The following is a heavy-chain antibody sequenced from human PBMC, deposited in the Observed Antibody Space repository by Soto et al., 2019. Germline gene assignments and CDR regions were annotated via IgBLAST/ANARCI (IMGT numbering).Heavy chain of an antibody. J-gene: IGHJ4*02. D-gene: IGHD2-15*01. V-gene: IGHV3-23*01. CDR3: AKGALGYCSGGSCYPFDY. CDR1: GFTFSSYA. CDR2: ISGSGGST. Sequence: GGSLRLSCAASGFTFSSYAMSWVRQAPEKGLEWVSAISGSGGSTYYADSVKGRFTISRDNSKNTLYLQMNSLRAEDTAVYYCAKGALGYCSGGSCYPFDYWGQGTLVTVSS.